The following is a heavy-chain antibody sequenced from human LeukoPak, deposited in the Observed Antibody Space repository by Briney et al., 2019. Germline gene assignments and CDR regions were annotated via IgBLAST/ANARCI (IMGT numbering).Heavy chain of an antibody. CDR1: GYTFTSYG. CDR3: ARRSRVSGLVRGVDWFDP. D-gene: IGHD3-10*01. Sequence: EASVKVSCKASGYTFTSYGISWVRQAPGQGLEWMGWISAYNGNTNYAQKLQGRVTMTRNTSISTAYMELSSLRSEDTAVYYCARRSRVSGLVRGVDWFDPWGQGTLVTVSS. J-gene: IGHJ5*02. CDR2: ISAYNGNT. V-gene: IGHV1-18*01.